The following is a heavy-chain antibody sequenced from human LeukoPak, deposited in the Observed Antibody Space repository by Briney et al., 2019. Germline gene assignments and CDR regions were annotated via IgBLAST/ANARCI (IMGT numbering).Heavy chain of an antibody. CDR1: GGSISSYY. J-gene: IGHJ6*02. D-gene: IGHD2-15*01. CDR3: ARGGSSGYCSGGSYYSSYYYYGMDV. CDR2: IYYSGST. Sequence: PSETLSLTCTVSGGSISSYYWSWIRQPPGKGLEWIGYIYYSGSTNYNPSLKSRVTISVDTSKNQFSLKLSSVTAADTAVYYCARGGSSGYCSGGSYYSSYYYYGMDVWGQGTTVTVSS. V-gene: IGHV4-59*01.